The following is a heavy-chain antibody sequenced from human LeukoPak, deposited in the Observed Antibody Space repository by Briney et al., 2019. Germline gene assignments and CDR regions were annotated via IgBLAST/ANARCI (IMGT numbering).Heavy chain of an antibody. Sequence: GGSLRLSCAASGFTFRGYYMSWVRQAPGKGLEWVSDIGTSSSYTNYADSVKGRFTISRDNAKNSLYLQMNSLRAEDTAVYYCASYEQSVSNWYFDLWGRGTLVTVSP. V-gene: IGHV3-11*03. CDR2: IGTSSSYT. D-gene: IGHD3-16*01. CDR1: GFTFRGYY. CDR3: ASYEQSVSNWYFDL. J-gene: IGHJ2*01.